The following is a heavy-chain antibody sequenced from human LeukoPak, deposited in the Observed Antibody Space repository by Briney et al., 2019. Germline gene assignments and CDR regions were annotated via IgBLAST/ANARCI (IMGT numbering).Heavy chain of an antibody. CDR2: IYYSGST. CDR1: GFTFSSYA. V-gene: IGHV4-30-4*08. D-gene: IGHD4-23*01. Sequence: LRLSCAASGFTFSSYAMSWVRQAPGKGLEWIGYIYYSGSTYYNPSLKSRVTISVDTSKNQFSLKLSSVTAADTAVYYCARASTVVTWFDPWGQGTLVTVSS. CDR3: ARASTVVTWFDP. J-gene: IGHJ5*02.